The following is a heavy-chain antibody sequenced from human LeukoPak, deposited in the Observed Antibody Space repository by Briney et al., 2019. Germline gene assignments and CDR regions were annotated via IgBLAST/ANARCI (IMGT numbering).Heavy chain of an antibody. CDR2: IYYTGKT. CDR3: VRLYYYDFSGPSI. CDR1: GDYISNSNYY. Sequence: PSETLSLTCSVSGDYISNSNYYWGWIRQPPGKGLEWIGNIYYTGKTYYNSSLKSQVTISIDTSKNEFSLNLNSVTAPDTAAYYCVRLYYYDFSGPSICGQGALGTVSS. D-gene: IGHD3-3*01. V-gene: IGHV4-39*01. J-gene: IGHJ4*02.